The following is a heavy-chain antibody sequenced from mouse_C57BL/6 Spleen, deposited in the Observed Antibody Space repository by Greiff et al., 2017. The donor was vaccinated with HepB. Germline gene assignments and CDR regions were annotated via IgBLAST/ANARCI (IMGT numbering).Heavy chain of an antibody. V-gene: IGHV1-4*01. D-gene: IGHD2-1*01. Sequence: VQLQQSGAELARPGASVKMSCKASGYTFTSYTMHWVKQRPGQGREWIGYINPSSGYTKYNQKFKDKATLTADKSSSTAYMQLSSLTSEDSAVYYCAREDYGNSFAYWGQGTLVTVSA. CDR2: INPSSGYT. CDR1: GYTFTSYT. J-gene: IGHJ3*01. CDR3: AREDYGNSFAY.